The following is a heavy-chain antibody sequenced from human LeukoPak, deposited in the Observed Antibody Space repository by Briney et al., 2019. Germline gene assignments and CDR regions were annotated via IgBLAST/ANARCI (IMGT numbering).Heavy chain of an antibody. J-gene: IGHJ4*01. V-gene: IGHV3-30*18. Sequence: GGSLRLSRAASGFTFSSYGMHWVRQAPGKGLEWVAVISYDGSNKYYADSVKGRFTISRDNSKNTLYLQMNSLRAEDTAAYYCAKDLGLHGGDGYWGQEPWSPSPQ. CDR3: AKDLGLHGGDGY. D-gene: IGHD4-11*01. CDR1: GFTFSSYG. CDR2: ISYDGSNK.